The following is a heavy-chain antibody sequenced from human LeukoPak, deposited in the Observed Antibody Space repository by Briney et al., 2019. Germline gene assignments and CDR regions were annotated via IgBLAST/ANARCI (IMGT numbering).Heavy chain of an antibody. Sequence: GGSLRLSCAASGFTSSRYWMSWVRQAPGKGLEWVANINQDGSEKYYVDSVKGRFTISRDNAKNSLYLQMNSLRAEDTAVYYCARDLYRIVVVPHYFDYWGQGTLVTVSS. J-gene: IGHJ4*02. CDR2: INQDGSEK. V-gene: IGHV3-7*01. CDR3: ARDLYRIVVVPHYFDY. CDR1: GFTSSRYW. D-gene: IGHD3-22*01.